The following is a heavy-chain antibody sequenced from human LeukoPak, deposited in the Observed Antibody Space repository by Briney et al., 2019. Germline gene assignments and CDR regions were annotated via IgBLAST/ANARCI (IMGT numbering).Heavy chain of an antibody. Sequence: GGSLRLSCAASGFTFSSYVMNWVRQAPGKGLEWVSGISDSGGGTYYADSVKGRFTISRDNSKNTLYLQMNSLRAEDTAVYYCAKGLFYDYALAFDHWGQGTLVTVSS. D-gene: IGHD2/OR15-2a*01. J-gene: IGHJ4*02. CDR1: GFTFSSYV. CDR3: AKGLFYDYALAFDH. CDR2: ISDSGGGT. V-gene: IGHV3-23*01.